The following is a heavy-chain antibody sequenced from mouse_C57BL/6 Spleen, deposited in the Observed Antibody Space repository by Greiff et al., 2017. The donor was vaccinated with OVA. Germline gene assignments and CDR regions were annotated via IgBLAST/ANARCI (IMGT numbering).Heavy chain of an antibody. CDR1: GYTFTDYY. D-gene: IGHD1-1*01. CDR3: ARCWYYGSSYEDYAMDY. CDR2: INPNNGGT. V-gene: IGHV1-26*01. Sequence: VQLQQSGPELVKPGASVKISCKASGYTFTDYYMNWVKQSHGKSLEWIGDINPNNGGTSYNQKFKGKATLTVDKSSSTAYMELRSLTSEDSAVYYCARCWYYGSSYEDYAMDYWGQGTSVTVSS. J-gene: IGHJ4*01.